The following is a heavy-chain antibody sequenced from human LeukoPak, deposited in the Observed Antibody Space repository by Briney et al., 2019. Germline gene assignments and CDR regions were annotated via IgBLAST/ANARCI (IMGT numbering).Heavy chain of an antibody. CDR1: GYSFSTYW. V-gene: IGHV5-10-1*01. CDR2: IDPSDSYS. CDR3: ARHDSSGWSWYFDL. Sequence: AGESLKISCKGSGYSFSTYWISWVRQMPGKGLEWMGRIDPSDSYSNYSPSFQGHVTISADKSISTAYLQWSSLKASDTAMYYCARHDSSGWSWYFDLWGRGILVTVSS. D-gene: IGHD3-22*01. J-gene: IGHJ2*01.